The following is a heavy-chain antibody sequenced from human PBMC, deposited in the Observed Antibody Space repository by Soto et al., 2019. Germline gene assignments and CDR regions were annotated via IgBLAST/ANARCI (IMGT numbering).Heavy chain of an antibody. D-gene: IGHD4-17*01. CDR2: IWYDGSNK. J-gene: IGHJ4*02. CDR3: ARDSADYGDNRGDY. Sequence: QVQLVESGGGVVQPGRSLRLSCAASGFTFSSYGMHWVRQAPGKGLEWVAVIWYDGSNKYYADSVKGRFTISRDNSKNTLYLQMNSLRAEDTAVYYCARDSADYGDNRGDYWGQGTLVTVSS. CDR1: GFTFSSYG. V-gene: IGHV3-33*01.